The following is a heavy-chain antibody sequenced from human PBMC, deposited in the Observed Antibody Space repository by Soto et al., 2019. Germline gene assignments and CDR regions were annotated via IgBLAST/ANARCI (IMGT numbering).Heavy chain of an antibody. V-gene: IGHV4-30-2*01. CDR3: ARTNTAMVKGWFDP. D-gene: IGHD5-18*01. CDR2: IYHSGST. CDR1: GGSISSGGYS. J-gene: IGHJ5*02. Sequence: SETLSLTCAVSGGSISSGGYSWSWIRQPPGKGLEWIGYIYHSGSTYYNPSLKSRVTISVDRSKNQFSLKLSSVTAADTAVYYCARTNTAMVKGWFDPWGQGTLVTVSS.